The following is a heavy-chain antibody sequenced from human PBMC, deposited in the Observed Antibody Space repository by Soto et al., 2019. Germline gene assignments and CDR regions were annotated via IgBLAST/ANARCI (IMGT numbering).Heavy chain of an antibody. CDR1: GVSVTNGDYY. CDR2: IYYTETT. D-gene: IGHD2-8*01. V-gene: IGHV4-30-4*01. J-gene: IGHJ5*02. Sequence: SETLSLTCAVSGVSVTNGDYYWTWMRQSPGKGLEWIGNIYYTETTNYNPSLNSRLSISIDTSRNQFSLQLTSVTAADTAIYYCARQRMGGYWFDPWGQGTLVTVS. CDR3: ARQRMGGYWFDP.